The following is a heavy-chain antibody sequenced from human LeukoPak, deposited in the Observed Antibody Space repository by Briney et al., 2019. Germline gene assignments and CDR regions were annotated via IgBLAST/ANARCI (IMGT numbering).Heavy chain of an antibody. V-gene: IGHV1-69*05. CDR2: IIPIFGTA. J-gene: IGHJ4*02. CDR3: ARDRGEMATITH. CDR1: GGTLSSYA. D-gene: IGHD5-24*01. Sequence: WASVKVSCKASGGTLSSYAISWVRQAPGQGLEWMGGIIPIFGTANYAQKFQGRVTITTDESTSTAYMELSSLRSEDTAVYYCARDRGEMATITHWGQGTLVTVSS.